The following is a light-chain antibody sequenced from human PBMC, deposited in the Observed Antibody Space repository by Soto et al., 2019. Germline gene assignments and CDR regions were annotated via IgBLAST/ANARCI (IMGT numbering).Light chain of an antibody. J-gene: IGLJ1*01. CDR2: YTN. V-gene: IGLV1-44*01. CDR3: ASWDDSLNVPYV. CDR1: SSNIGKNS. Sequence: QSVLAQPPSASGTPGQRVTISCSGSSSNIGKNSVNWYQQLPGTAPKLLIYYTNQRPSGVPDRFSGSKSGTSASLAISGLQSEDEADYFCASWDDSLNVPYVFATGTKVTVL.